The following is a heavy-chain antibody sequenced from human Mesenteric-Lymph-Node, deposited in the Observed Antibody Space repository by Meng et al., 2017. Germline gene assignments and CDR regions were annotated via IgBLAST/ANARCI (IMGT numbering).Heavy chain of an antibody. J-gene: IGHJ5*02. CDR1: GGSISSCGYY. D-gene: IGHD3-10*01. CDR2: IHDSGST. Sequence: QGQLQEWGPGPVTPSQTLSPTCTVSGGSISSCGYYWSWIRQHPGKGLEWIGYIHDSGSTYYNPSLKSRVTISADTSKNQFSLKLSSVTAADTVVYYCARASYGSGSPLGESWFDPWGQGTLVTVSS. CDR3: ARASYGSGSPLGESWFDP. V-gene: IGHV4-31*03.